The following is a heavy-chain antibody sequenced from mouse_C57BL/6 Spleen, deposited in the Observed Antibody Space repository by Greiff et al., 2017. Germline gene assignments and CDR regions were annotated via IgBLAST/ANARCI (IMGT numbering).Heavy chain of an antibody. Sequence: EVMLVESGGGLVKPGGSLKLSCAASGFTFSDYGMHWVRQAPEKGLEWVAYISSGSSTIYYADTVKGRFTISKDNAKNTLFLQMTSLRSEDTAMYYCAGAYYSNSWFAYWGQGTLVTVSA. V-gene: IGHV5-17*01. CDR2: ISSGSSTI. CDR3: AGAYYSNSWFAY. J-gene: IGHJ3*01. CDR1: GFTFSDYG. D-gene: IGHD2-5*01.